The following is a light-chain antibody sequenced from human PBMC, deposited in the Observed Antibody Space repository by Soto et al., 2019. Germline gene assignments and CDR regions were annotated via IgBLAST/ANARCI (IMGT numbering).Light chain of an antibody. CDR2: GAS. Sequence: EIVMTQSPATLSVSPGERATLSCRASQSVSSNLAWYQQKPGQAPRLLIYGASTRATGIPARFSGSGSGTDFTHTNSSLQDEDFVVYYCKQYTTCPPYPFGQATTRQIK. V-gene: IGKV3-15*01. CDR1: QSVSSN. J-gene: IGKJ2*01. CDR3: KQYTTCPPYP.